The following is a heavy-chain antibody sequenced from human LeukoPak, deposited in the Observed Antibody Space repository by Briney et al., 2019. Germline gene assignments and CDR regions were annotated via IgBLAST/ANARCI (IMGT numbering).Heavy chain of an antibody. D-gene: IGHD3-22*01. Sequence: GSSVKVSCKASGITFSYCTISWVRQAPGQGLEWMGRIIPIFGTADYAQKFQGRVTMTTDESTNTAYMELSSLRSEDTAVYYCAREPVPRSSGPQYWGQGTLVTVSS. V-gene: IGHV1-69*05. CDR1: GITFSYCT. CDR3: AREPVPRSSGPQY. J-gene: IGHJ4*02. CDR2: IIPIFGTA.